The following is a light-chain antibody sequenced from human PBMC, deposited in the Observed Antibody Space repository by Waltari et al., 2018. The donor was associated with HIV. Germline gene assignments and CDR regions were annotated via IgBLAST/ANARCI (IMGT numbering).Light chain of an antibody. Sequence: EIELTQSPGTLSLSPGERATPACRASKRLNRTYLAWYQQQTGQTPRLLIYGASSRAICIPDRFSGSGSGTDFTLTISRLEPGDFAVYYCHQYGSSPRTFGQGTKLDIK. J-gene: IGKJ1*01. V-gene: IGKV3-20*01. CDR1: KRLNRTY. CDR2: GAS. CDR3: HQYGSSPRT.